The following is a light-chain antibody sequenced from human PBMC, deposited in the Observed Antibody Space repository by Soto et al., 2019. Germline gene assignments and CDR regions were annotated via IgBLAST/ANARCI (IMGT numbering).Light chain of an antibody. V-gene: IGKV1-27*01. CDR1: QGSNNY. CDR3: QKSDGVPWT. CDR2: AAS. Sequence: DIQMTQSPSSLSASVGDRVTIACRASQGSNNYLAWYQHKPGKVPQLLIFAASTLQSGVPSRFSGSGSGTEFTLTISILQPEDVATYYCQKSDGVPWTFGQGTKVEIK. J-gene: IGKJ1*01.